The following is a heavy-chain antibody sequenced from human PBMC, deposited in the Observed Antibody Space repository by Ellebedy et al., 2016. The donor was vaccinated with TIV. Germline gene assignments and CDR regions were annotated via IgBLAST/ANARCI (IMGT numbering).Heavy chain of an antibody. CDR2: ISTDGRSA. Sequence: GESLKISCAASGFTFSSYWMHWVRQAPGQGLVWVSRISTDGRSATYADSVKGRFTISRDNAKNTLYLQMNSLRVEDTALYYCTRMGVLPTSYYGMDVWGQGTTVTVSS. J-gene: IGHJ6*02. CDR3: TRMGVLPTSYYGMDV. CDR1: GFTFSSYW. D-gene: IGHD3-10*01. V-gene: IGHV3-74*01.